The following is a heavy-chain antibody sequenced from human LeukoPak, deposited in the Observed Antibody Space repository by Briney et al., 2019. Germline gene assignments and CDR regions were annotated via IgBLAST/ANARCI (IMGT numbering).Heavy chain of an antibody. J-gene: IGHJ4*02. CDR1: GYTFPSYG. CDR3: AKSRYDYVWGSYRHPFHY. D-gene: IGHD3-16*02. CDR2: ISVYNGNT. V-gene: IGHV1-18*01. Sequence: VASVNVSCKASGYTFPSYGISWVRQAPGQGLEWVGWISVYNGNTNYAQTPQGRVPMTTDTSTSTAYMELRSVRSDDTAVDYCAKSRYDYVWGSYRHPFHYWGQGTLVTVSS.